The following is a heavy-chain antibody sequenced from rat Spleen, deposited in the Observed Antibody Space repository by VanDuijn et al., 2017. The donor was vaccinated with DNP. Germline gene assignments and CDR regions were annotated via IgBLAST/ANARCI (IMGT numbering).Heavy chain of an antibody. J-gene: IGHJ3*01. D-gene: IGHD1-2*01. CDR3: ARQRASRSSSRIFAY. CDR2: IIYDGSST. V-gene: IGHV5-7*01. Sequence: EVQLVESGGGLVQPGRSLKLSCAASGFTFSDYNMAWVRQAPKKGLEWVATIIYDGSSTYYRDSVKGRFTISRDNAKTTLYLQMDSLRSEDTATYYCARQRASRSSSRIFAYWGQGTLVTVSS. CDR1: GFTFSDYN.